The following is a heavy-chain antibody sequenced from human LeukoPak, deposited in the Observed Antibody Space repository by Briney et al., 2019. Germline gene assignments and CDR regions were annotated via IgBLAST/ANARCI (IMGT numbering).Heavy chain of an antibody. CDR3: ARSGGYSPFDY. Sequence: ASVKVSCKASGYTFTGYYKHWVRQAPGQGLEWMAQINPSGDSTHYARRFQGRVTMTRDTSTNTVYMEVSSLRSEDTAVYFCARSGGYSPFDYWGQGTLVTVSS. CDR1: GYTFTGYY. D-gene: IGHD1-26*01. CDR2: INPSGDST. J-gene: IGHJ4*02. V-gene: IGHV1-46*01.